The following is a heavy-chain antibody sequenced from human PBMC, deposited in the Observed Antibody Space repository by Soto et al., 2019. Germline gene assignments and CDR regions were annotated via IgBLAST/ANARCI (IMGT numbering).Heavy chain of an antibody. V-gene: IGHV3-48*01. CDR3: ARNLYCSGGSCPWGY. CDR1: GFTFSSYS. J-gene: IGHJ4*02. CDR2: ISSGGVTI. Sequence: GGSLRLSCAASGFTFSSYSMNWVRQTPGKGLEWVSYISSGGVTIYYADSVKGRFTVSRDNAKDSLSLQMNSLRAEDTAVYYCARNLYCSGGSCPWGYWGQGTLVTVSS. D-gene: IGHD2-15*01.